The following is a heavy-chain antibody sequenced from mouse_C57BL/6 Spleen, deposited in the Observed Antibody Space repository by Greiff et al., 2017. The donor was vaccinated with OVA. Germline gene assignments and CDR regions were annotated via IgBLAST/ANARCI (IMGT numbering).Heavy chain of an antibody. Sequence: EVQVVESGGGLVQPGGSLKLSCAASGFTFSDYYMYWVRQTPEKRLEWVAYISNGGGSTYYPDTVKGRFTISRDNAKNTLYLQMSRLKSEDTAMYYCARQGDYYGYYFDYWGQGTTLTVSS. D-gene: IGHD1-1*01. J-gene: IGHJ2*01. CDR2: ISNGGGST. CDR3: ARQGDYYGYYFDY. V-gene: IGHV5-12*01. CDR1: GFTFSDYY.